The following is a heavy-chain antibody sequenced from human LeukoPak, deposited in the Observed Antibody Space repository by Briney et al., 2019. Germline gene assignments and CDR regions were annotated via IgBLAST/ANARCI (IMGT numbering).Heavy chain of an antibody. CDR2: IYGSGST. V-gene: IGHV4-59*01. CDR3: ARVSDYGGPFDY. Sequence: SETLSLTCTVSGGSISSYYWSWIRQPPGKGLEWSGHIYGSGSTNYNPSLKSRVTLSVDTSKNQFSLKLSSVTAADTAVYYCARVSDYGGPFDYWGQGTLVTVSP. D-gene: IGHD4-23*01. CDR1: GGSISSYY. J-gene: IGHJ4*02.